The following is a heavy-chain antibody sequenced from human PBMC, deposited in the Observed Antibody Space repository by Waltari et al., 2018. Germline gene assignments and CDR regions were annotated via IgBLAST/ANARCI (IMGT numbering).Heavy chain of an antibody. V-gene: IGHV4-34*01. Sequence: QVQLQGWGAGLLRPSETLSLTCAVSGGSFSGYYWSWIRQSPGKGLEWIGDVNHGGDTNXSPSLESXVTISVDMSKNQFSLKMXSVTAADTXXXYCARAPXYKGYFDXWXXGTLVTVSS. D-gene: IGHD5-12*01. CDR2: VNHGGDT. CDR3: ARAPXYKGYFDX. J-gene: IGHJ4*02. CDR1: GGSFSGYY.